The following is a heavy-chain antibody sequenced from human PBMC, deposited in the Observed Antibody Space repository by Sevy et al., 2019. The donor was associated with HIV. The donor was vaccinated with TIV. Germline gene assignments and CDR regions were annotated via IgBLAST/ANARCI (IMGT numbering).Heavy chain of an antibody. V-gene: IGHV3-30-3*01. D-gene: IGHD6-6*01. CDR3: ASLYSSSSWKSY. Sequence: GGSLRLSCAASGFTFSSYAMHWVRQAPGKGLEWVAVISYDGSNKYYADSVKGRFTISRDNSKNTLYLQMNSLRAEDTAVYYWASLYSSSSWKSYWGQGTLVTVSS. CDR2: ISYDGSNK. CDR1: GFTFSSYA. J-gene: IGHJ4*02.